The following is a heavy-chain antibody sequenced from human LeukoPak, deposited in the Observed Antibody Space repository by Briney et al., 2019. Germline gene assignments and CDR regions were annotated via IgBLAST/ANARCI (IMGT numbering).Heavy chain of an antibody. CDR1: GFTFSSYW. J-gene: IGHJ5*01. V-gene: IGHV3-7*01. Sequence: GGSLRLSCAASGFTFSSYWMNWVRQAPGKGLEWVATIKRDRNEKNYVDSVKGRFSISRDNAKNSLYLQMDSLRAEDTAVYYCAKEGAYPIITYDSWGQGALVTVSS. CDR2: IKRDRNEK. CDR3: AKEGAYPIITYDS. D-gene: IGHD3-10*01.